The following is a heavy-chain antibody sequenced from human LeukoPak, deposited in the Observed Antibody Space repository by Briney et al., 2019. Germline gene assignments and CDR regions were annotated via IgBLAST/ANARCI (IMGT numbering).Heavy chain of an antibody. V-gene: IGHV3-23*01. CDR2: ISGSGGST. Sequence: GGSLRLSCAASGFTFSSYAMSWVRQAPGKGLEWVSAISGSGGSTYYADSVKGRFTISRDNSKNSLYLQMNSLRAEDTAVYYCARGGGVLLWFGELSPGAFDIWGQGTMVTVSS. J-gene: IGHJ3*02. CDR3: ARGGGVLLWFGELSPGAFDI. D-gene: IGHD3-10*01. CDR1: GFTFSSYA.